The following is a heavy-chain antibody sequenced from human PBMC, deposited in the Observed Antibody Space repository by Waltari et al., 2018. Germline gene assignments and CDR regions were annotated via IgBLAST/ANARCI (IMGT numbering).Heavy chain of an antibody. D-gene: IGHD3-10*01. J-gene: IGHJ4*02. CDR3: VKERGITSSPENYFDS. CDR2: VTADGRSI. CDR1: GFILSNYD. Sequence: EVQLLESGGGLVQPGGSLRLSCTASGFILSNYDMNWVRQAPGKCLVWGSGVTADGRSIFYADSVGGRFTVSRDNSKSTLYLQMNSLRADDTAVYYCVKERGITSSPENYFDSWGQGTLVTVSS. V-gene: IGHV3-23*01.